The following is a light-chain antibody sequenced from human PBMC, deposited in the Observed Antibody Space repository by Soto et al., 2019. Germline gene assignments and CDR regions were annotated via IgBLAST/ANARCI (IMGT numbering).Light chain of an antibody. Sequence: EIQMTQSPSSLSASVGDRVTITCRTSQNINIFLNWYQQKPGRAPMVVISAASNLESGVPSRFSGRGSGTEFTLTISNLQPGDSALYFCQESYSTPLAFGGGTKVDIK. CDR3: QESYSTPLA. V-gene: IGKV1-39*01. J-gene: IGKJ4*01. CDR2: AAS. CDR1: QNINIF.